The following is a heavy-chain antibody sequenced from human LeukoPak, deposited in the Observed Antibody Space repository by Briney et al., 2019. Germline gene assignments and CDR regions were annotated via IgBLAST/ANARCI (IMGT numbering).Heavy chain of an antibody. Sequence: SVKVSCKASGGTFSSYAISWVRQAPGQGLEWMGEIIPIFGTANYAQKFQGRVTMTRDTSISIAYVELSRLRSDDTAVYYYTVWFGELFSPDVLYYFDYWGQGTLVTVSS. J-gene: IGHJ4*02. CDR1: GGTFSSYA. CDR3: TVWFGELFSPDVLYYFDY. V-gene: IGHV1-69*05. D-gene: IGHD3-10*01. CDR2: IIPIFGTA.